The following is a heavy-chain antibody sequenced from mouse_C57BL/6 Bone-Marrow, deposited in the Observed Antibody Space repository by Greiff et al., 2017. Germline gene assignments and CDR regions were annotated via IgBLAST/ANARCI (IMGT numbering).Heavy chain of an antibody. CDR3: TTVYYGSRGLDY. D-gene: IGHD1-1*01. V-gene: IGHV14-1*01. J-gene: IGHJ2*01. CDR2: IDPEDGDT. CDR1: GFNIKDYY. Sequence: VQLKQSGAELVRPGASVKLSCTASGFNIKDYYMHWVKQRPEQGLEWIGRIDPEDGDTEYAPKFQGKATMTADTSSNTAYLQLSSLTSEDTAVYYCTTVYYGSRGLDYWGQGTTLTVSA.